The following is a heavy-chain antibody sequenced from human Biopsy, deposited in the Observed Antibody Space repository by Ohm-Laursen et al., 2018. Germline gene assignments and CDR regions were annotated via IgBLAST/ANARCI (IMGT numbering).Heavy chain of an antibody. CDR3: TKADDFWSPEGYYYYFSGMDV. CDR2: IRSTGSST. J-gene: IGHJ6*02. V-gene: IGHV3-23*01. D-gene: IGHD3-3*01. CDR1: GFTFSSYA. Sequence: SLRLSCAAFGFTFSSYAMSWVRQAPGKGLEWVSAIRSTGSSTYYANSVKGRFTISRDNSKNILFLQVNNLRAEDTAIYYCTKADDFWSPEGYYYYFSGMDVWGQGTTVTVSS.